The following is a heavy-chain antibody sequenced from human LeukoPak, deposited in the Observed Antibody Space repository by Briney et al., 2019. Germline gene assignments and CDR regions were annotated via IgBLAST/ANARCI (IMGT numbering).Heavy chain of an antibody. D-gene: IGHD1/OR15-1a*01. CDR3: AKEHERVFDY. Sequence: GGSLRLSCAASGFTFSSYWMHWVRQAPGKGLVWVSRINSDGSSTSYADSVKGRFTISRDNSKNTLYLQMNSLRAEDTAVYFCAKEHERVFDYWGQGTLVTVSS. CDR1: GFTFSSYW. V-gene: IGHV3-74*01. CDR2: INSDGSST. J-gene: IGHJ4*02.